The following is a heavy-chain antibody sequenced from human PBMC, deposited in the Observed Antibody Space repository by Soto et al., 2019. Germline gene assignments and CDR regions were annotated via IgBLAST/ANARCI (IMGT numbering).Heavy chain of an antibody. D-gene: IGHD3-22*01. CDR1: GYTFTSYG. CDR3: ARDSYYYDSSARKGAFDI. V-gene: IGHV1-18*01. Sequence: QVQLVQSGAEVTRPGASVKVSCKASGYTFTSYGISWVRQAPGQGLEWMGWISAYNGNTNYAQKLQGRVTMTTDTSTSTAYMELRSLRSDDTAVYYCARDSYYYDSSARKGAFDIWGQGTMVTVSS. J-gene: IGHJ3*02. CDR2: ISAYNGNT.